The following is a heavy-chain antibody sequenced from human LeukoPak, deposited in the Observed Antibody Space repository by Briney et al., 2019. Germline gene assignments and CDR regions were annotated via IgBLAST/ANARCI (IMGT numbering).Heavy chain of an antibody. D-gene: IGHD3-3*01. V-gene: IGHV3-7*01. J-gene: IGHJ6*03. CDR3: ARGHQYYDFWSGYPYYYYYMDV. Sequence: GGSLRLSCAASGFTFSSYWMSWVRQAPGKGLEWVANIKQDGSEKYYVDSVKGRFTISRDNAKNSLYLQMNSLRAEDTAVYYCARGHQYYDFWSGYPYYYYYMDVWGKGTTVTVSS. CDR2: IKQDGSEK. CDR1: GFTFSSYW.